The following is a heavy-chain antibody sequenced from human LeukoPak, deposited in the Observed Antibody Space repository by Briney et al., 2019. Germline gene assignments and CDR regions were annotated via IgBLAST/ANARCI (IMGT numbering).Heavy chain of an antibody. J-gene: IGHJ6*03. V-gene: IGHV4-59*01. CDR3: ARGLNYYYYMDV. CDR1: GGSISTYY. CDR2: IYDSGNT. D-gene: IGHD5/OR15-5a*01. Sequence: SETLSLTCTVSGGSISTYYWTWIRQPPGKGLEWIGYIYDSGNTNYNPSLTSRVTISVDTSKNQFSLKLSSVTAADTAVYYCARGLNYYYYMDVWGRGTSVTISS.